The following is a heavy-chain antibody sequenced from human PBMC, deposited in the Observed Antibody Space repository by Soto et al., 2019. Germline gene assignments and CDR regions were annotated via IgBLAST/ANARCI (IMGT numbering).Heavy chain of an antibody. D-gene: IGHD3-16*01. Sequence: SETLSLTCSVSGDSIGTYYWSWVRQPPGKGLEWLGFVHYSGSTQYNPSLKGRVTISVDMSKNQLSLKLRSVTAADTAVYYCASESEGGDLHDWFDPWGQGTMVTV. CDR2: VHYSGST. V-gene: IGHV4-59*01. CDR3: ASESEGGDLHDWFDP. CDR1: GDSIGTYY. J-gene: IGHJ5*02.